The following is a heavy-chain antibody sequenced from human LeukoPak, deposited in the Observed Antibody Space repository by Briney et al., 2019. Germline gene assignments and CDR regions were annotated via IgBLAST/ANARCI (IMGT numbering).Heavy chain of an antibody. CDR2: IYYSGST. D-gene: IGHD2-15*01. CDR3: ARDLGTLKAPNGMGY. CDR1: GGSISSSSYY. J-gene: IGHJ4*02. V-gene: IGHV4-39*07. Sequence: KASETLSLTCTVSGGSISSSSYYWGWIRQPPGKGLEWIGSIYYSGSTYYNPSLKRRVTISIDKSENQFSLSLNSVTAADTAVYYCARDLGTLKAPNGMGYWGQGALVTVSS.